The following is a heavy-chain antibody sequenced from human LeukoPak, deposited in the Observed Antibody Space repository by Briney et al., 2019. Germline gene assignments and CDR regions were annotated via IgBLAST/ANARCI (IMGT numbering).Heavy chain of an antibody. CDR1: GFTFNNYP. V-gene: IGHV3-23*01. CDR2: ITGGADST. Sequence: GGSLRLSCAGSGFTFNNYPISWVRQTPGKGLEWVSAITGGADSTYYADSVKGRFTISRDNAKNSLYLQMNSLRAEDTAVYYCARDTPSIWSTVLYNWFDPWGQGTLVTVSS. D-gene: IGHD4-11*01. J-gene: IGHJ5*02. CDR3: ARDTPSIWSTVLYNWFDP.